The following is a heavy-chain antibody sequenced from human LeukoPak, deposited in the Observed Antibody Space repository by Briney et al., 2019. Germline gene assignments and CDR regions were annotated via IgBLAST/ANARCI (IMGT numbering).Heavy chain of an antibody. CDR1: GGSISSSSYR. V-gene: IGHV4-39*01. CDR3: ATTATEGNTVDY. D-gene: IGHD4-17*01. Sequence: SETLSLTCTVSGGSISSSSYRWSWVRQPPGKGLEWIGTIYSSGSTYYKPSLRNRVTISVDTSKNQFSVKLNSVTAADTAVYYCATTATEGNTVDYWGQGTLITVSS. J-gene: IGHJ4*02. CDR2: IYSSGST.